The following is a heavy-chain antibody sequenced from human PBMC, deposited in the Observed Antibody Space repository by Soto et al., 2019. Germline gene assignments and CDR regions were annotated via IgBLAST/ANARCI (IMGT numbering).Heavy chain of an antibody. CDR3: ATLPKYGDYPDY. CDR2: ISSSSSYI. CDR1: GFTFSSYS. D-gene: IGHD4-17*01. V-gene: IGHV3-21*01. J-gene: IGHJ4*02. Sequence: EVQLVESGGGLVKPGGSLRLSCAASGFTFSSYSMNWVRQAPGKGLEWVSSISSSSSYIYYADSVKGRFTISRDNAKNSLYLQMNSLRAEDTAVYYCATLPKYGDYPDYWGQGTLVTVSS.